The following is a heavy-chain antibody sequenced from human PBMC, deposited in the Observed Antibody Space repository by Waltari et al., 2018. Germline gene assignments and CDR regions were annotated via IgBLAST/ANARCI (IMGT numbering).Heavy chain of an antibody. CDR1: GFTFSSHW. D-gene: IGHD2-2*01. Sequence: EGQLAESGGGLVQPGGSLRLSCAASGFTFSSHWMHWVRQAPGKGLVGVSRVSVDGGAATDAASVGGLFSISRDNAKNTLYLQMNSLKVEDTAVYYCARESEFCSSSACNDGFDVWGQGTMVIVSS. CDR2: VSVDGGAA. J-gene: IGHJ3*01. CDR3: ARESEFCSSSACNDGFDV. V-gene: IGHV3-74*01.